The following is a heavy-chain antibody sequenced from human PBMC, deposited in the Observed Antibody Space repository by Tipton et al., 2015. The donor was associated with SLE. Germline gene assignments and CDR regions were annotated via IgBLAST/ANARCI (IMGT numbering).Heavy chain of an antibody. V-gene: IGHV4-59*12. Sequence: TLSLTCSVSGGSISSNYWIWIRQPPGKGLEWIGYISDGGGTNYNPSLKSRVTISVDPAKNQFSVKLTSVTAADTAVYYCARQSVASSSNFYYMDVWGKGTTVTVSS. D-gene: IGHD2/OR15-2a*01. J-gene: IGHJ6*03. CDR3: ARQSVASSSNFYYMDV. CDR2: ISDGGGT. CDR1: GGSISSNY.